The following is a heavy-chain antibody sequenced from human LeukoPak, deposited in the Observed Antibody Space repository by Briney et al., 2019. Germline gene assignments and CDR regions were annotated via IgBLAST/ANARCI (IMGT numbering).Heavy chain of an antibody. CDR2: MYSTGSN. V-gene: IGHV4-4*07. D-gene: IGHD5-12*01. Sequence: PSETLSLTCTVSGGSISGHFWTWIRQPAGKGLEWIGRMYSTGSNNYNPSLKSRVTMSLDTSKNHFSLNLTSVTAADTAVYYCAREPTSGREPTSGRPLDYWGQGTLVTVSS. CDR3: AREPTSGREPTSGRPLDY. J-gene: IGHJ4*02. CDR1: GGSISGHF.